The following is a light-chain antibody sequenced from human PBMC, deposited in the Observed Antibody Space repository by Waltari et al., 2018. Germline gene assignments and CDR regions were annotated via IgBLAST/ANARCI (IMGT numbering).Light chain of an antibody. V-gene: IGKV2-28*01. Sequence: IVMIQSPLSLPVTPGDPASISCSSSQSRLHSNGNNYLDWFLQKPGQSPQLLISLSSNRASGVPDRFSGSGSGTYFTLNIRRVEPEDVGVYYCMQSLQPPGTFGQGTKLEIK. J-gene: IGKJ2*02. CDR2: LSS. CDR1: QSRLHSNGNNY. CDR3: MQSLQPPGT.